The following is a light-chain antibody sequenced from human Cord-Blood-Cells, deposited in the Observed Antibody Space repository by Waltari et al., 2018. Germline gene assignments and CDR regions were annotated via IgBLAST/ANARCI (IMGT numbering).Light chain of an antibody. CDR3: QQYNSYSLT. V-gene: IGKV1-5*03. CDR1: QSISSW. CDR2: KAS. J-gene: IGKJ4*01. Sequence: DIQMTQSPSTLSASVGDRVTITCRASQSISSWLAWYQQKPGKAPKLLIYKASSLESGVPSRFSGSGSGTEFTLTISSLQPDDFAAYYCQQYNSYSLTFGGGTKVEIK.